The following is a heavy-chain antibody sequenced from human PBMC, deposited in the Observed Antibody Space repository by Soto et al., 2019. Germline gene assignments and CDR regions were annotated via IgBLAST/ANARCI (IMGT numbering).Heavy chain of an antibody. Sequence: SETLSLTCAVYGGSFSGYYWSWIRQPPGKGLEWIGEINHSGSTNYNPSLKSRVTISVDTSKNQFSLKLSSVTAADTAVYYCARVGYSWYKSPSYFDYWGQGTLVTVSS. D-gene: IGHD6-13*01. CDR1: GGSFSGYY. CDR2: INHSGST. CDR3: ARVGYSWYKSPSYFDY. V-gene: IGHV4-34*01. J-gene: IGHJ4*02.